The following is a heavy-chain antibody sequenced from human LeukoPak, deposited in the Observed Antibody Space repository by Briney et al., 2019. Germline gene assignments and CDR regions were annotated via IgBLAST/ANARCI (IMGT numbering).Heavy chain of an antibody. CDR1: GFSFSTYG. J-gene: IGHJ1*01. CDR2: ISYDGSNQ. CDR3: AKGDFWNGLGEYFLY. D-gene: IGHD3-3*01. V-gene: IGHV3-33*05. Sequence: PGGSLRLSCAASGFSFSTYGMFWVRQAPGKGLEWVGVISYDGSNQYYADSVKGRFTISRDNSKNTLYLQMDSLRAEDTAVYYCAKGDFWNGLGEYFLYWGQGILVTASS.